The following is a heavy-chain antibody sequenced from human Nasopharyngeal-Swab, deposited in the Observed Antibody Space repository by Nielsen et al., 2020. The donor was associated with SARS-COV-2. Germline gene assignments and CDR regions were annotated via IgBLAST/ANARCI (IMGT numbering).Heavy chain of an antibody. V-gene: IGHV4-61*02. CDR2: IHTSGSS. CDR3: ARDSSPPPLGY. CDR1: GGSISSGSYY. D-gene: IGHD6-13*01. J-gene: IGHJ4*02. Sequence: SETLSLTCTVSGGSISSGSYYWSWIRQPAGKGLEWIGRIHTSGSSYYNPSLKSRVTITLDTSKNHFSLKLNSVTAADTAVYYCARDSSPPPLGYWGPGTLVTVSS.